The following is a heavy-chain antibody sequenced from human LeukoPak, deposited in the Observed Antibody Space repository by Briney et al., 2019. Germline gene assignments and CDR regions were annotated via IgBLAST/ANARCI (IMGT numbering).Heavy chain of an antibody. CDR2: INAGNGNT. Sequence: ASVKVSCKASGYTFTSYAMHWVRQAPGQRLEWMGWINAGNGNTKYSQEFQGRVTITMDTSASTAYMELSSLRSEDMAMYYCARARQYSGTWGFDYWGQGTLVTVSS. CDR3: ARARQYSGTWGFDY. CDR1: GYTFTSYA. J-gene: IGHJ4*02. D-gene: IGHD6-13*01. V-gene: IGHV1-3*03.